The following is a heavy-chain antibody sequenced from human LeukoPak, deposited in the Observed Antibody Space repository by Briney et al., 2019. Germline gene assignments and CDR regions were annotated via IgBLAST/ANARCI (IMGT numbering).Heavy chain of an antibody. CDR3: AKAFSGSYYENAFDI. Sequence: GGSLRLSCAASGFTFDDYAMHWVRQAPGKGLEWVSGISWNSGSIGYADSVKGRFTISRDNAKNSLYLQMNSLRAEDTALYYCAKAFSGSYYENAFDIWGQGPMVTVSS. V-gene: IGHV3-9*01. J-gene: IGHJ3*02. CDR1: GFTFDDYA. D-gene: IGHD1-26*01. CDR2: ISWNSGSI.